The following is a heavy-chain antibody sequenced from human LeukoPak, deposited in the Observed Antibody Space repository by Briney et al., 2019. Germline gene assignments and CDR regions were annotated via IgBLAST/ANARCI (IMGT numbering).Heavy chain of an antibody. Sequence: PGGSLRPSCAASGFTFSSYWMNWVRHAPGKGLVWVSRINGDGSSTNYADSVKGRFTISRDNSKNTLFLQMNSLRVEDTAVYFCARVYYGSGSLHYYYYYMDVWGKGTTVTISS. CDR1: GFTFSSYW. CDR2: INGDGSST. V-gene: IGHV3-74*01. J-gene: IGHJ6*03. CDR3: ARVYYGSGSLHYYYYYMDV. D-gene: IGHD3-10*01.